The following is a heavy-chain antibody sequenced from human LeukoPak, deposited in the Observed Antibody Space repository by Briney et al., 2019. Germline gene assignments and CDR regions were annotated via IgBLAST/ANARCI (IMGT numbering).Heavy chain of an antibody. D-gene: IGHD3-22*01. CDR1: GGSLSGHY. J-gene: IGHJ3*02. CDR3: ARYFQYYYDSSGYSDAFDI. CDR2: VSYTGRT. V-gene: IGHV4-59*11. Sequence: SQTLSLTCTVSGGSLSGHYWSWIRQPPGKRLECIGDVSYTGRTKYNPSLQSRVTISIDTSKSQFSLKLTSVTAADTAVYYCARYFQYYYDSSGYSDAFDIWGKGTMVTVSS.